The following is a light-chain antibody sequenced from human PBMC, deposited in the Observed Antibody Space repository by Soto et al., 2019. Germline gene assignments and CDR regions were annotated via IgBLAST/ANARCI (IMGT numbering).Light chain of an antibody. V-gene: IGKV1-39*01. CDR1: HTIMTY. J-gene: IGKJ1*01. Sequence: DIHMTQSPSSLSASVGDIVTITCRASHTIMTYLNWYQLKPGKPPRLLLYAASSLQSGVPSRFSGSGSGTDFTLTINSLKPEDFETYSCQQSYNSPQTFGQGTKVDIK. CDR3: QQSYNSPQT. CDR2: AAS.